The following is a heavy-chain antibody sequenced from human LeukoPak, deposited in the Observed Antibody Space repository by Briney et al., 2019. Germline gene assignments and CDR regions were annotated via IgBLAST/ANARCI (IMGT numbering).Heavy chain of an antibody. CDR2: MNPNSGNT. D-gene: IGHD3-10*01. V-gene: IGHV1-8*03. CDR3: ARGDRVRGAFDI. Sequence: GASVKVSCKASGYTFTSYDINWVRQATGQGLEWMGWMNPNSGNTGYARKFQGRVTITRNTSISTAYMELSSLRSEDTAVYYCARGDRVRGAFDIWGQGTMVTVSS. J-gene: IGHJ3*02. CDR1: GYTFTSYD.